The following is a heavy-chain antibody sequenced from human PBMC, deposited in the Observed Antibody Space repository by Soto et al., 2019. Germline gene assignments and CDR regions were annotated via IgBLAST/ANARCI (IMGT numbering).Heavy chain of an antibody. V-gene: IGHV4-34*01. CDR1: GGSFSGYY. J-gene: IGHJ5*02. CDR2: INHSGST. Sequence: PSGTLSLTCAVYGGSFSGYYWSWIRQPPGKGLEWIGEINHSGSTNYNPSLKSRVTISVDTSKNQFSLKLSSVTAADTAVYYCARGIMVRGVIVSHWFDPWGQGTLVTVSS. D-gene: IGHD3-10*01. CDR3: ARGIMVRGVIVSHWFDP.